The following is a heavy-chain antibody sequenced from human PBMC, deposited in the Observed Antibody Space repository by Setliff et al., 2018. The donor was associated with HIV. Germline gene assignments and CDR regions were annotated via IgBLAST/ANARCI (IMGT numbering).Heavy chain of an antibody. Sequence: RASVKVSCKASGYTFSSHDINWVRQATGQGLEWMGWMNPKSGNSGYAQKFQGRVTMTRNTSISTAYMELRSLTSEDTAVYYCARFLPGYSSSWYFGYSYYGMDVWGQGTTVTVS. CDR1: GYTFSSHD. J-gene: IGHJ6*02. D-gene: IGHD6-13*01. CDR3: ARFLPGYSSSWYFGYSYYGMDV. V-gene: IGHV1-8*02. CDR2: MNPKSGNS.